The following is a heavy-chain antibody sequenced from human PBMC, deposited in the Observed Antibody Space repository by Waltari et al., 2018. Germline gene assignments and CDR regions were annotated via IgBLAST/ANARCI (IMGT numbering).Heavy chain of an antibody. CDR2: IKEDGTDK. D-gene: IGHD2-8*01. Sequence: EVQLVQSGGGLVQPGGSLRLSCAASGFSFRNYWMSWVRQSPGKGLEWVAKIKEDGTDKNSVDSVKGRFTISRDNAKNSLYLQMNSLTVEDTAVYYCARDTKWSFDIWGQGTMVTVSS. CDR3: ARDTKWSFDI. J-gene: IGHJ3*02. V-gene: IGHV3-7*01. CDR1: GFSFRNYW.